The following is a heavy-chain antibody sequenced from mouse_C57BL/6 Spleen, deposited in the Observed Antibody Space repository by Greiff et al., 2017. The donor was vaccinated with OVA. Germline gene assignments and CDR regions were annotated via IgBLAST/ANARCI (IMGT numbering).Heavy chain of an antibody. CDR1: GCTFTDYY. D-gene: IGHD1-1*01. CDR3: ARENYYGSPFDY. J-gene: IGHJ2*01. V-gene: IGHV1-26*01. CDR2: INPNDGGT. Sequence: VQLQQSGPELVKPGASVKISCKASGCTFTDYYMNWVKQSHGKSLEWIGDINPNDGGTSYNQKFKGKATLTVDKSSSTAYMELSSLTSEDSAVDDCARENYYGSPFDYWGQGTTLTVSA.